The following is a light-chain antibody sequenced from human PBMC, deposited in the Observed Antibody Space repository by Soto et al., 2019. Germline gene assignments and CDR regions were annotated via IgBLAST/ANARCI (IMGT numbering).Light chain of an antibody. CDR1: QSISRSN. V-gene: IGKV3-20*01. CDR2: GVS. Sequence: EIVLTQSQGTLSLYPGERATLSCRASQSISRSNLAWYQQKPGQAPRLLLYGVSNRASGIPERFSGSGSGTDFTIAISRMEPEDFVVDYCQQYGRSSDSDRWTFGQGTKVEVK. CDR3: QQYGRSSDSDRWT. J-gene: IGKJ1*01.